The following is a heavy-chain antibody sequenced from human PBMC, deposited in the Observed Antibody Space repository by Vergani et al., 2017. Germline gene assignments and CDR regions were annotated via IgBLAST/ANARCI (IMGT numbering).Heavy chain of an antibody. V-gene: IGHV3-11*01. Sequence: QVQLEESGPGLVKPSQTLSLTCTVSGGSISSGDYYWSWIRQAPGKGLEWVSYISSSGSTIYYADSVKGRFTISRDKAKNSLYLQMNSLRAEDTAVYYCARMTLLYYFDYWGQGTLVTVSS. J-gene: IGHJ4*02. CDR2: ISSSGSTI. CDR1: GGSISSGDYY. D-gene: IGHD2/OR15-2a*01. CDR3: ARMTLLYYFDY.